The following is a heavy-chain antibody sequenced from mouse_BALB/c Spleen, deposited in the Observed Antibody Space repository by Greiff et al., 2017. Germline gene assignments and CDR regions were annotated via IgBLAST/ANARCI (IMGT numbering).Heavy chain of an antibody. CDR1: GFTFSSYG. J-gene: IGHJ2*01. CDR2: INSNGGST. CDR3: ARGAYDGYYVDY. V-gene: IGHV5-6-3*01. Sequence: EVKLVESGGGLVQPGGSLKLSCAASGFTFSSYGMSWVRQTPDKRLELVATINSNGGSTYYPDSVKGRFTISRDNAKNTLYLQMSSLKSEDTAMYYCARGAYDGYYVDYWGQGTTLTVSS. D-gene: IGHD2-3*01.